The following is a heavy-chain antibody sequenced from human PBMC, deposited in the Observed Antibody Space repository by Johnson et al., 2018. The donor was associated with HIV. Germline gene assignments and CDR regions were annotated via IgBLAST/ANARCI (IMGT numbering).Heavy chain of an antibody. CDR2: ISYDGSNK. V-gene: IGHV3-30*14. CDR1: GFTFSSYA. CDR3: ARDGRDLVTRGSFDV. J-gene: IGHJ3*01. Sequence: QEQLVESGGGVVQPGRSLRLSCAASGFTFSSYAMHWVRQAPGKGLEWVAVISYDGSNKYYADSVKGRFTISRDNSKNTLYLQMNRLRAEDTAVYYCARDGRDLVTRGSFDVWGQGTVVTVSS. D-gene: IGHD3-9*01.